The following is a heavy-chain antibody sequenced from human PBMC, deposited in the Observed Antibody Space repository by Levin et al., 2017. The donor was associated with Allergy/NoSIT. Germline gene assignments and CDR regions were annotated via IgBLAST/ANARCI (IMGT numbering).Heavy chain of an antibody. CDR1: GFTFNNPG. CDR2: IWSDGLHK. D-gene: IGHD2-8*01. V-gene: IGHV3-33*01. CDR3: TREGPSSGTNPFDM. Sequence: LSLTCAVSGFTFNNPGMHWVRQAPGKGLEWVAVIWSDGLHKYYADSVKGRFTISRDESKNTVYLEMNSLRVDDTAVYFCTREGPSSGTNPFDMWGQGTMVAVSS. J-gene: IGHJ3*02.